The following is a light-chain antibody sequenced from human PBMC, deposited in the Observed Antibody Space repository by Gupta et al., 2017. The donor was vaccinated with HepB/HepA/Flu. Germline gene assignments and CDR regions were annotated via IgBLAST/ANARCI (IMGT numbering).Light chain of an antibody. Sequence: QSALTLPPSASGSPGPSVTISCTGTSSNIGNNNYVSWYQQHPGKAPNLVIYEVSKRPSGVPDRFSGSKSGNTASLTVSGLQAEDEADYYCGSYEGRNNVFGGGTKLTVL. CDR2: EVS. V-gene: IGLV2-8*01. CDR1: SSNIGNNNY. CDR3: GSYEGRNNV. J-gene: IGLJ2*01.